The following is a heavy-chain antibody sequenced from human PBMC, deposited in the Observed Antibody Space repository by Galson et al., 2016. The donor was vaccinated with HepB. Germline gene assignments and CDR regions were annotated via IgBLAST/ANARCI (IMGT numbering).Heavy chain of an antibody. D-gene: IGHD2-8*02. CDR2: VFLGGST. CDR1: GFTVSDYY. Sequence: SLRLSCAASGFTVSDYYMTWVRQAPGKGLEWVSVVFLGGSTYYAQSVAGRFTTSRDDSKNTLHLQMNSLTAEDTAVYFCARTSYRECTGTHCVNFRYYYYFMDVWGKGTTVTVSS. J-gene: IGHJ6*03. V-gene: IGHV3-53*01. CDR3: ARTSYRECTGTHCVNFRYYYYFMDV.